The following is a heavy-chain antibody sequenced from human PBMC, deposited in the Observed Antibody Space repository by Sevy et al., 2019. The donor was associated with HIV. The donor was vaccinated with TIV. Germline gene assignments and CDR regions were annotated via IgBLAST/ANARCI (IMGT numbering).Heavy chain of an antibody. V-gene: IGHV3-11*01. J-gene: IGHJ4*02. CDR3: AGPNYYDSSGYYY. D-gene: IGHD3-22*01. CDR2: ISSSGSTI. CDR1: GFTFSDYY. Sequence: GGSVRLSCAASGFTFSDYYMSWIRQAPGKGLEWVSYISSSGSTIYYADSVKGRFTISRDNAKNSLYLQMNSLRAEDTAVYYCAGPNYYDSSGYYYWGQGTLVTVSS.